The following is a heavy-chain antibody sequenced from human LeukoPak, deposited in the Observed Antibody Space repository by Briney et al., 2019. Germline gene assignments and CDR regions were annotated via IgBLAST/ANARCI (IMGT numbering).Heavy chain of an antibody. CDR3: AKDRGSTSSYGMDV. D-gene: IGHD2-2*01. Sequence: CRSLRLSCAASGFTFDDYAMHWVRQAPGKGLEWVSGISWNSGSIGYADSVKGRFTISRDNAKNSLYLQMNSLRAEDTALYYCAKDRGSTSSYGMDVWGQGTTVTVSS. V-gene: IGHV3-9*01. J-gene: IGHJ6*02. CDR2: ISWNSGSI. CDR1: GFTFDDYA.